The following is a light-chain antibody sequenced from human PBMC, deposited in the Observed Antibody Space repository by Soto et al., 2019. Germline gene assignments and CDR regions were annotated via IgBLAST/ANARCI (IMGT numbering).Light chain of an antibody. V-gene: IGLV1-44*01. J-gene: IGLJ3*02. CDR2: SND. CDR1: RSSIGSNT. Sequence: QSVLTQPPSASGTPGQTVTISCSGTRSSIGSNTVNWYQQFPGTAPKLLIYSNDLRPSGVPDRFSGSKSGTSASLAITGLQAEDEADYYCQSYDSSLSGWVFGGGTKLTVL. CDR3: QSYDSSLSGWV.